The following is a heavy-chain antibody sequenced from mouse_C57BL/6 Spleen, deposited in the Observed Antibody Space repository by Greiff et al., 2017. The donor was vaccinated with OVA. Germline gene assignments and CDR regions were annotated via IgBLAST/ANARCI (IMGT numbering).Heavy chain of an antibody. Sequence: EVHLVESGGGLVKPGGSLKLSCAASGFTFSSYAMSWVRQTPEKRLEWVATISDGGSYTYYPDNVKGRFTISRDNAKNNLYLQMSHLKSEDTAMYYCARVDYDYDYFDYWGQGTTLTVSS. CDR2: ISDGGSYT. J-gene: IGHJ2*01. CDR3: ARVDYDYDYFDY. V-gene: IGHV5-4*01. CDR1: GFTFSSYA. D-gene: IGHD2-4*01.